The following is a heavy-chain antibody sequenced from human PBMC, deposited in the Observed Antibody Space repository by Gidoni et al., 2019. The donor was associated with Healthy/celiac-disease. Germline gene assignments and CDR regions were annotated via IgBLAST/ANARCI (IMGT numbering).Heavy chain of an antibody. CDR3: ARVRATVTTYKNYYYGMDV. CDR2: ITHSGST. CDR1: GGSFSGYY. J-gene: IGHJ6*02. V-gene: IGHV4-34*01. Sequence: QVQLQQWGAGLLKPSETLSLTCAVYGGSFSGYYWSWIRQPPGKGLEWIGEITHSGSTNYNPSLKSRVTISVDTSKNQFSLKLSSVTAADTAVYYCARVRATVTTYKNYYYGMDVWGQGTTVTVSS. D-gene: IGHD4-17*01.